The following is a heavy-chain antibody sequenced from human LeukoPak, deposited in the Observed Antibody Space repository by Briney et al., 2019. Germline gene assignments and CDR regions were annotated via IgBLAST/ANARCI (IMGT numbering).Heavy chain of an antibody. CDR2: IIPIFGTA. D-gene: IGHD3-22*01. Sequence: ASVKVSCKASGYTFTSYGISWVRQAPGQGLEWMGWIIPIFGTANYAQKFQGRVTITADESTSTAYMELSSLRSEDTAVYYCARITMIVENYFDYWGQGTLVTVSS. V-gene: IGHV1-69*13. CDR1: GYTFTSYG. J-gene: IGHJ4*02. CDR3: ARITMIVENYFDY.